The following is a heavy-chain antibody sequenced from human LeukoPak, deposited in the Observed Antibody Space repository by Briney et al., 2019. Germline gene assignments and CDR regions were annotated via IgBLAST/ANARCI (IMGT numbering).Heavy chain of an antibody. CDR1: GFTFDDYG. CDR3: AELGITMIGGV. CDR2: INWSGGST. D-gene: IGHD3-10*02. V-gene: IGHV3-20*04. Sequence: PGGSLRLSCTASGFTFDDYGMTWVRQAPGKGLEWVSHINWSGGSTSYADSVKGRFTISRDNAKNSLYLQMNSLRAEDTAVYYCAELGITMIGGVWGKGTTVTISS. J-gene: IGHJ6*04.